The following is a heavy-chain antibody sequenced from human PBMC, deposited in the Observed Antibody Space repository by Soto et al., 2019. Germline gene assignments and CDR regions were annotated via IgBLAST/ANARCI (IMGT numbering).Heavy chain of an antibody. V-gene: IGHV1-2*02. J-gene: IGHJ5*02. D-gene: IGHD3-22*01. CDR3: AREFRSCYDIVWFDP. CDR1: GYTFTGYN. CDR2: INPNSGGT. Sequence: ASVKVSCNASGYTFTGYNMNRVRQAPGQGLERMGWINPNSGGTNYAKKLQGRVTMTRDKSISTADMGLSTPRSGGTAVYYCAREFRSCYDIVWFDPGGQGTLVTVAS.